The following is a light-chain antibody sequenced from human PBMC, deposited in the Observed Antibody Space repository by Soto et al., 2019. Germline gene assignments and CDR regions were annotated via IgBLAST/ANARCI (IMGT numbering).Light chain of an antibody. J-gene: IGLJ1*01. CDR1: SSDVGGYNY. CDR3: CSYAGSYTFEV. CDR2: DVT. V-gene: IGLV2-11*01. Sequence: QSALTQPRSVSGSPGQSVTISCTGTSSDVGGYNYVSWYQQHPGNAPKLMIYDVTKRPSGVPDRFSGSRSGNTASLTISGLQDEDEADYYCCSYAGSYTFEVFGTGTKLTVL.